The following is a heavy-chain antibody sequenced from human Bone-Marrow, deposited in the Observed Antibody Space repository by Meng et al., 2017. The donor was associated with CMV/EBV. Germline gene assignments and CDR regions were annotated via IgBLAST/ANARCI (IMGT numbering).Heavy chain of an antibody. CDR1: GFTFSSYE. D-gene: IGHD1-26*01. V-gene: IGHV3-48*03. CDR2: ISSSGSTT. Sequence: GESLKISCAASGFTFSSYEMNWVRQAPGKGLEWVSYISSSGSTTYYADSVKGRFTISRDNSKNTLYLQMNSLRAEDTAVYYCARGVAGSYFDWFDPWGQGTRVTGSS. CDR3: ARGVAGSYFDWFDP. J-gene: IGHJ5*02.